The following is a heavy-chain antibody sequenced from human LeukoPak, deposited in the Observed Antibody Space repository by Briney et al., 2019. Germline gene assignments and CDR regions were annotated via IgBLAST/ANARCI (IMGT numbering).Heavy chain of an antibody. CDR3: ASQHDSSGY. Sequence: SETLSLTCTVSGGSIGSSSYYWGWIRQPPGKGLEWIGSIYYSGSTYYNPSLKSRVTISVDTSKNQFSLKLSSVTAADTAAYYCASQHDSSGYWGQGTLVTVSS. V-gene: IGHV4-39*01. CDR2: IYYSGST. D-gene: IGHD3-22*01. CDR1: GGSIGSSSYY. J-gene: IGHJ4*02.